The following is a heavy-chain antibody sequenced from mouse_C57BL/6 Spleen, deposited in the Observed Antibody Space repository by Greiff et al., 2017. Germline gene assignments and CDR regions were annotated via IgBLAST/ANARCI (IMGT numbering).Heavy chain of an antibody. CDR1: GYTFTEYT. CDR3: ARGDYDYDERGCDY. D-gene: IGHD2-4*01. V-gene: IGHV1-62-2*01. J-gene: IGHJ2*01. CDR2: FYPGSGSL. Sequence: VQLQQSGAELVKPGASVKLSCKASGYTFTEYTIHWVKQRSGQGLEWIGWFYPGSGSLKYNEKFKDKATLTADKSSSTVLMELSRLTSEDSAVYVCARGDYDYDERGCDYWGQGTTLTVSS.